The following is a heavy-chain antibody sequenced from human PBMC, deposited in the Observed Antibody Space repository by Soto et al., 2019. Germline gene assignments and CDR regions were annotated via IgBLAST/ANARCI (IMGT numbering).Heavy chain of an antibody. V-gene: IGHV1-69*01. CDR2: IIPVFGTT. D-gene: IGHD1-20*01. Sequence: QVQLVQSGAEVKKPGSSVKVSCKASGGTFNNYGISWVRQAPGQGLEWMGGIIPVFGTTNYAQKFQGRLTITADDSTNTAYMELSSLRCEDTAVYSCARAYINGTNWPHYYGMDVWGQGTPVTVSS. CDR1: GGTFNNYG. CDR3: ARAYINGTNWPHYYGMDV. J-gene: IGHJ6*02.